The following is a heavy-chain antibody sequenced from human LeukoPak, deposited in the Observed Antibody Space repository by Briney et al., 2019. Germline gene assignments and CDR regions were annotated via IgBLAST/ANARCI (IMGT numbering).Heavy chain of an antibody. CDR1: GGSFSGYY. J-gene: IGHJ4*02. D-gene: IGHD6-19*01. V-gene: IGHV4-34*01. Sequence: SETLSLTRAVYGGSFSGYYWSWIRQPPGKGLEWIGEINHSGSTNYNPSLKSRVTISVDTSKNQFSLKLSSVTAADTAVYYCARGQGAVAVLVYYFDYWGQGTLVTVSS. CDR3: ARGQGAVAVLVYYFDY. CDR2: INHSGST.